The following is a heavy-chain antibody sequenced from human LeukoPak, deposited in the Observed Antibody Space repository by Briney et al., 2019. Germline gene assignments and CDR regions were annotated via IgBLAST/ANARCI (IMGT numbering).Heavy chain of an antibody. CDR3: AKRTTVVNHFDY. J-gene: IGHJ4*02. D-gene: IGHD4-23*01. Sequence: GGSLRLSCAASGFTFSTYSMSWVRQAPGKGLDWVSAISGSGDSTYYADSVQGRFTISRDNSKNTLYLQMNSLRAEDTAVYYCAKRTTVVNHFDYWGQGTLVTVSS. CDR1: GFTFSTYS. V-gene: IGHV3-23*01. CDR2: ISGSGDST.